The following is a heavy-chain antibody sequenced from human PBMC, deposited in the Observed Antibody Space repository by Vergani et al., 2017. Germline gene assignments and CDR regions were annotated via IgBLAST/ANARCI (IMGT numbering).Heavy chain of an antibody. CDR1: GYSFTSYW. Sequence: EVQLVQSGAEVKKPGESLKISCKGSGYSFTSYWIGWVRQMPGKGLEWMGIISPGDSDTSYSPSFQGKVTISADKSISTAYLQWSSLKASDTAMYYCARWSTYYYDSSGYYYVDYWGQGTLVTVSS. J-gene: IGHJ4*02. CDR3: ARWSTYYYDSSGYYYVDY. D-gene: IGHD3-22*01. V-gene: IGHV5-51*01. CDR2: ISPGDSDT.